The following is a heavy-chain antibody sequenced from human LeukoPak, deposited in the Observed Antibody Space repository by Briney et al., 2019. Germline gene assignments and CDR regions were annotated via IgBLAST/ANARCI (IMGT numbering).Heavy chain of an antibody. Sequence: PSETLSLTCTVSGGSISSYYWSWIRQPPGKGLEWIGYIYYSGSTYYNPSLKSRVTISVDTSKNQFSLKLSSVTAADTAVYYCARAVGGDGSGSLWGPGTLVTVSS. V-gene: IGHV4-59*12. CDR2: IYYSGST. CDR1: GGSISSYY. D-gene: IGHD3-10*01. CDR3: ARAVGGDGSGSL. J-gene: IGHJ4*02.